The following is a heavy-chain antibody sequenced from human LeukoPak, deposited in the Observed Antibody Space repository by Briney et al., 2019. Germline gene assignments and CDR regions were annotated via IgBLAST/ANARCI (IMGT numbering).Heavy chain of an antibody. V-gene: IGHV1-69*05. CDR1: GGTFSSYA. CDR2: IIPIFGTA. CDR3: ASPQAAGFYVAFDI. Sequence: GASVKVSCKASGGTFSSYAISWVRQAPGQGLEWMGGIIPIFGTANYAQKFQGRVTITTDESTSTAYMELSSLRSEDTAVYYCASPQAAGFYVAFDIWGQGTMVTVSS. D-gene: IGHD6-13*01. J-gene: IGHJ3*02.